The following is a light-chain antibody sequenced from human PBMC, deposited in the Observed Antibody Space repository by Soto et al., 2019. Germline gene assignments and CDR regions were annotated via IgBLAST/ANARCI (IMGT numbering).Light chain of an antibody. Sequence: QSALTQPASVSGSPGQSITISCTGTNSDVGGYDYVSWYQQHPGRAPQVTIYNVYYRPSGVTNRFSGSKSGNTASLTISGLQAEDEADYYCSSYTSTSTHVFGTGTKVTVL. V-gene: IGLV2-14*01. J-gene: IGLJ1*01. CDR3: SSYTSTSTHV. CDR1: NSDVGGYDY. CDR2: NVY.